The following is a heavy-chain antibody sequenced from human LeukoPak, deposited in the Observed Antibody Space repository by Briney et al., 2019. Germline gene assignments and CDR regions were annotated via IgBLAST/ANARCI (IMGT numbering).Heavy chain of an antibody. J-gene: IGHJ4*02. CDR1: GYSISSGYY. CDR3: ARGGVLLWFGELFPIPSHPFDY. D-gene: IGHD3-10*01. V-gene: IGHV4-38-2*02. CDR2: IYHSGST. Sequence: PSQTLSLTCTVSGYSISSGYYWGWIRQPPGKGLEWIGSIYHSGSTYYNPSLKRRVTISVDTSKNQFSLKLSSVTAADTAVYYCARGGVLLWFGELFPIPSHPFDYWGQGTLVTVSS.